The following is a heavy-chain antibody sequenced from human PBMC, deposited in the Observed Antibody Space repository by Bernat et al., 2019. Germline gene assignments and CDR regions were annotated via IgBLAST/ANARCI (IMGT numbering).Heavy chain of an antibody. CDR2: IWYDGSNK. J-gene: IGHJ4*02. V-gene: IGHV3-33*01. CDR1: GFTFSSYG. Sequence: QVQLVESGGGVVQPGRSLRLSCAASGFTFSSYGMHWVRQAPGKGLEWVAVIWYDGSNKYYADSVKGRFTISRDNSKNTLYLQMNSLRAEDTAVYYCVRKGKGSYRYIDYWGQGTLVTVSS. D-gene: IGHD1-26*01. CDR3: VRKGKGSYRYIDY.